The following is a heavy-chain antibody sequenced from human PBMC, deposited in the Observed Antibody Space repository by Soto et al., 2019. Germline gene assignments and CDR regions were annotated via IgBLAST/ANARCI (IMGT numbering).Heavy chain of an antibody. CDR2: INPSGGST. D-gene: IGHD6-13*01. Sequence: XSVEVSCTASGYTFTSYYMNLVRQAPGQGLEWMGIINPSGGSTSYAQKFQGRVTMTRDTSTSTVYMELSSLRSEDTAVYYCALIAAAGKRFDDWGQGTLVTVSS. CDR3: ALIAAAGKRFDD. V-gene: IGHV1-46*01. J-gene: IGHJ4*02. CDR1: GYTFTSYY.